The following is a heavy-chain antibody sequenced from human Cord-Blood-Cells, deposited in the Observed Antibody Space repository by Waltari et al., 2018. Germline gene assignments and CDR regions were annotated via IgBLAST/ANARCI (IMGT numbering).Heavy chain of an antibody. D-gene: IGHD3-3*01. V-gene: IGHV1-69*01. J-gene: IGHJ4*02. Sequence: QVQLVQSGAEVKKPGSSVKVSCKASGGTFSSYAISWVRQAPGQGLEWMVGIIPIFGTANYAQKFQGRVTITADESTSTAYMELSSLRSEDTAVYYCARDGAEIWSGYNYYFDYWGQGTLVTVSS. CDR1: GGTFSSYA. CDR3: ARDGAEIWSGYNYYFDY. CDR2: IIPIFGTA.